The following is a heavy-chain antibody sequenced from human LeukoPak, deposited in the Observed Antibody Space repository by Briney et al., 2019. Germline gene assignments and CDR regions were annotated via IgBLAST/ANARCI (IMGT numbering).Heavy chain of an antibody. CDR3: ARDKMATTSFDY. CDR2: ISYDGSNK. J-gene: IGHJ4*02. Sequence: GRSLRLSCAASGFTFSSYAMHWVRQAPGKGLEWVAVISYDGSNKYYADSVKGRFTISRDNSKNTLYLQMNSLRAEDTAVYYCARDKMATTSFDYWGQGTLVTVSS. V-gene: IGHV3-30*04. D-gene: IGHD5-24*01. CDR1: GFTFSSYA.